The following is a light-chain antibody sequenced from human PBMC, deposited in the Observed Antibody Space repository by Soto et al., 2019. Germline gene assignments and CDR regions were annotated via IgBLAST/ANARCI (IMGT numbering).Light chain of an antibody. CDR1: QSVDSY. V-gene: IGKV3-11*01. CDR3: QQRYTWPGT. J-gene: IGKJ4*01. Sequence: EIVLTQSPATLSLSPGERATLSCRASQSVDSYMAWYQQKPGQAPRLLIYGASTRATGVPARFTGSGSGTDFTLSISGLQPEDVALYYCQQRYTWPGTFGGGTKLEIK. CDR2: GAS.